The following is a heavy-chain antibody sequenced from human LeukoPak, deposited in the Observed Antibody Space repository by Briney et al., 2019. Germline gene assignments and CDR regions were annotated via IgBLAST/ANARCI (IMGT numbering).Heavy chain of an antibody. CDR1: GYTFTGYY. Sequence: ASVKVSCKASGYTFTGYYMHWVRQAPGQGLEWMGWINPNSGGTNYAQKFQGRVTMTRDTSTSTAYMELRSLRSDDTAVYYCARGGGAYYYDSSGYFLRDDYWGQGTLVTVSS. CDR2: INPNSGGT. J-gene: IGHJ4*02. D-gene: IGHD3-22*01. CDR3: ARGGGAYYYDSSGYFLRDDY. V-gene: IGHV1-2*02.